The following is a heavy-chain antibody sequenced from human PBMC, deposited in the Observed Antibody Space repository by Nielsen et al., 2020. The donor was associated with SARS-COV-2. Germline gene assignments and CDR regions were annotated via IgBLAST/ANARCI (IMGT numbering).Heavy chain of an antibody. CDR1: GFTFSNSW. V-gene: IGHV3-74*01. D-gene: IGHD5-24*01. CDR3: ASRRDGYNYDTY. J-gene: IGHJ4*02. Sequence: GESLKISCTASGFTFSNSWMHWVRQTPGKGLEWVSGIVGSGGSTYYADSVKGRFTISRDNAKNTLYLQMNSLGVEDTAVYYCASRRDGYNYDTYWGQGTLVNVSS. CDR2: IVGSGGST.